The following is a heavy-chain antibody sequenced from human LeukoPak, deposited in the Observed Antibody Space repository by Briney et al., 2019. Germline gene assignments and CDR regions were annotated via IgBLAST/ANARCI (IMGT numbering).Heavy chain of an antibody. Sequence: PGGSLRLSCTASGFTFSSYVMHWVRQAPGKGLEYVSAISSNGDSTYYANSVSGRFTISRDNSKNTLYLQMGSLRAEDMAVYYCARGHHSGGWYANDYWGQGTLVTVSS. CDR3: ARGHHSGGWYANDY. V-gene: IGHV3-64*01. CDR2: ISSNGDST. CDR1: GFTFSSYV. D-gene: IGHD6-19*01. J-gene: IGHJ4*02.